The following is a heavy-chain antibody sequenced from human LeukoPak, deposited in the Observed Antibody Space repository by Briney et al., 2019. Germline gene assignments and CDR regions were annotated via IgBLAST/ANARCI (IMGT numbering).Heavy chain of an antibody. Sequence: ASVKVSCKASGDTFSNYAFNWVRQAPGQGLEWMGAIIPVSGTTHYAQKWQGRVTMTADESTRTVYLEVSSLRSDDTAVYYCARSNPPFFAGDHWGQGTLATVPS. CDR3: ARSNPPFFAGDH. CDR1: GDTFSNYA. V-gene: IGHV1-69*01. CDR2: IIPVSGTT. J-gene: IGHJ4*02.